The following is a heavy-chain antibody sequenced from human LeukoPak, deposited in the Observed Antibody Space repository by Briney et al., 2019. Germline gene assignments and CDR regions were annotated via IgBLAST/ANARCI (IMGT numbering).Heavy chain of an antibody. J-gene: IGHJ4*02. CDR2: IYTGGST. D-gene: IGHD6-19*01. Sequence: GGSLRLSCAASGFAVSSHFMSWVRQAPGNRLEWVSVIYTGGSTYYADSVKGRFTISRDNSKNTLYLQMNSLRAEDTAVYYCARSSSGWRDYWGQGTLVTVSS. V-gene: IGHV3-53*01. CDR3: ARSSSGWRDY. CDR1: GFAVSSHF.